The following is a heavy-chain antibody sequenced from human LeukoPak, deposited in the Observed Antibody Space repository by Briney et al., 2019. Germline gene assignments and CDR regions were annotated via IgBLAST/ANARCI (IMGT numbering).Heavy chain of an antibody. Sequence: MAGGSLRLSCAASGFTFSSYSMNWVRQAPGKGLEWVSSISSSSSYIYYADSVKGRFTISRDNAKNSLYLQMNSLRAEDTAVYYCARGGFDAFDIWGQGTMVTVSS. V-gene: IGHV3-21*01. D-gene: IGHD3-22*01. CDR2: ISSSSSYI. CDR1: GFTFSSYS. J-gene: IGHJ3*02. CDR3: ARGGFDAFDI.